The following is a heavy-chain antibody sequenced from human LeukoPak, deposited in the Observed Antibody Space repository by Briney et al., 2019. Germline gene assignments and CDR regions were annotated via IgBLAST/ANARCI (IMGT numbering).Heavy chain of an antibody. CDR1: RFTFSSYG. Sequence: PGGSLRLSCAASRFTFSSYGMHWDRQAPGKGLEWVAFIRFDGSYNYYADSVKGRFTISRDNSKNTLYLQMNSLRAEDTAVYYCANGEDGYNFPYYYYMDVWGKGTTVTISS. V-gene: IGHV3-30*02. J-gene: IGHJ6*03. D-gene: IGHD5-24*01. CDR2: IRFDGSYN. CDR3: ANGEDGYNFPYYYYMDV.